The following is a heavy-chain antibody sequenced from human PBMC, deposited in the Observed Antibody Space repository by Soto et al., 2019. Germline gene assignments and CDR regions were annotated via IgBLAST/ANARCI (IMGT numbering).Heavy chain of an antibody. CDR1: GGTFSSYT. J-gene: IGHJ6*02. Sequence: QVQLVQSGAEVKKPGSSVKVSCKASGGTFSSYTISWVRQAPGQGLEWMGRIIPILGIENYAQKFQGRVTITADKCNSTAYMEQRNLRSEDTAVYYCAREVVVPAAIIAKYYYYGMDVWGQGTTVTVSS. D-gene: IGHD2-2*02. CDR3: AREVVVPAAIIAKYYYYGMDV. V-gene: IGHV1-69*08. CDR2: IIPILGIE.